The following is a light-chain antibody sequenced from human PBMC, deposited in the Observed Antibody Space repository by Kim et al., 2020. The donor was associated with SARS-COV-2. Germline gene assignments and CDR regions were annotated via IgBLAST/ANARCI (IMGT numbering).Light chain of an antibody. CDR3: QQTYISPST. Sequence: AYVGDRVTVTGRTSQNMISHLNWYHQEPGRAPKLLIYAATTLLGGVPSVFSGSGSETDFTLTISSLQPENSATYFCQQTYISPSTFGPGTKVDIK. J-gene: IGKJ3*01. CDR1: QNMISH. V-gene: IGKV1-39*01. CDR2: AAT.